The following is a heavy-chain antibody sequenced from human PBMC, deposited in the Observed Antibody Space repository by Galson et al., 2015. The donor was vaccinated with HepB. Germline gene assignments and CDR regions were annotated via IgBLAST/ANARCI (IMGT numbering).Heavy chain of an antibody. D-gene: IGHD3-10*01. Sequence: SLRLSCAASGFTFNTYGMHWVRQAPGKGLEWVAVISYNGSNKYYADSVKGRFIISRDNSKNTLYLQMNSLTAEDTAVFYCARSQGDYYGSGSDYWGQGTRVTVSS. V-gene: IGHV3-30*03. CDR2: ISYNGSNK. CDR3: ARSQGDYYGSGSDY. J-gene: IGHJ4*02. CDR1: GFTFNTYG.